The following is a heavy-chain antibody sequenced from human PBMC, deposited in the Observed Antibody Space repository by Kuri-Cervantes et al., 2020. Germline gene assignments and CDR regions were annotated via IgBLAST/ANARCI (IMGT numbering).Heavy chain of an antibody. CDR2: INPSGGST. CDR3: AKGQGIWGTIYYYYYMDV. V-gene: IGHV1-46*01. Sequence: ASVKVSCKASGYTFTSYYMHWVRQAPGQGLEWMGIINPSGGSTSYAQKFQGRVTMTRDTSTSTVYMELGSLRSEDTAVYYCAKGQGIWGTIYYYYYMDVWGKGTTVTVSS. D-gene: IGHD3-16*01. J-gene: IGHJ6*03. CDR1: GYTFTSYY.